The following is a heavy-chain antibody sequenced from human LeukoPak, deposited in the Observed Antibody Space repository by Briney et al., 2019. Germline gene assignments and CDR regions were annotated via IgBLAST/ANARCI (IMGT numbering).Heavy chain of an antibody. J-gene: IGHJ4*02. V-gene: IGHV3-21*01. CDR3: ARDPTHYLRYGYFDY. CDR2: INNDGSYI. CDR1: GFIFSSSA. Sequence: GGSLRLSFAASGFIFSSSAMNWVRQAPGKGLEWVSSINNDGSYIYYAGSVKGRFTISRDNAKNSLYLRLNSLRVEDTAVYYCARDPTHYLRYGYFDYWGQGTLVTVSS. D-gene: IGHD3-9*01.